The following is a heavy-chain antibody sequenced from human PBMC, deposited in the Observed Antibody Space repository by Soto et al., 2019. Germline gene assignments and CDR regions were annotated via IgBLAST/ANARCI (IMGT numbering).Heavy chain of an antibody. CDR2: IYYSGST. V-gene: IGHV4-30-4*01. CDR1: GGSISSGDYY. Sequence: KTSETLSLTCTVSGGSISSGDYYWSWIRQPPGKGLEWIGYIYYSGSTYYNPSLKSRVTISVDTSKNQFSLKLSSVTAADTAVYYCAREIYDFWSGYYRYNWFDPWGQGTLVTVSS. J-gene: IGHJ5*02. CDR3: AREIYDFWSGYYRYNWFDP. D-gene: IGHD3-3*01.